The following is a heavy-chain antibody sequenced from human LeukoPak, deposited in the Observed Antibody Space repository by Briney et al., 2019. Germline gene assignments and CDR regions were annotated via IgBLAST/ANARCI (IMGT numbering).Heavy chain of an antibody. Sequence: PSETLSLTCTVSGGPISSYYWSWIRQPAGKGLEWIGRIYTSGSTNYNPSLKSRVTMSVDTSKNQFSLKLSSVTAADTPVYYCARDKSYTWFDPWGQGNLVTVSS. CDR1: GGPISSYY. CDR2: IYTSGST. D-gene: IGHD3-10*01. J-gene: IGHJ5*02. CDR3: ARDKSYTWFDP. V-gene: IGHV4-4*07.